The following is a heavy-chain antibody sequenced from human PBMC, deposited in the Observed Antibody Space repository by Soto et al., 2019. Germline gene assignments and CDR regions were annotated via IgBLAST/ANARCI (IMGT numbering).Heavy chain of an antibody. J-gene: IGHJ4*02. CDR2: ISWNSGSI. D-gene: IGHD2-8*01. CDR3: AKDIGDCTNGVCSTVRFDY. V-gene: IGHV3-9*01. Sequence: EVQLVESGGGLVQPGRSLRLSCAASGFTFDDYAMHWVRQAPGKGLEWVSGISWNSGSIGYADSVKGRFTISRDNAKNSLYTQMNSLRAEDTALYYCAKDIGDCTNGVCSTVRFDYWGQGTLVTVSS. CDR1: GFTFDDYA.